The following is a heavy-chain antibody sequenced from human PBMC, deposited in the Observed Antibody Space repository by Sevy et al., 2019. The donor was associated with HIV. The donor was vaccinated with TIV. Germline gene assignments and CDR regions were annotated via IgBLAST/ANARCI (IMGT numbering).Heavy chain of an antibody. CDR2: IKVDGSER. CDR3: ARDCSSTSCLWGLDV. Sequence: GGSLRLSCAASGFTFSSYWMSWVRQAPGKGLEWVAHIKVDGSERYYVDSVKGRFTISRENAKNSRYLQMNGLRAEDTAVYYCARDCSSTSCLWGLDVWGQGTTVTVSS. CDR1: GFTFSSYW. V-gene: IGHV3-7*03. J-gene: IGHJ6*02. D-gene: IGHD2-2*01.